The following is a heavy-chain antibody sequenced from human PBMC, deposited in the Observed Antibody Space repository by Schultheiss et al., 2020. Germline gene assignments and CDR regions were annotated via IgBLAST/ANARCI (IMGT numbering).Heavy chain of an antibody. D-gene: IGHD6-19*01. CDR1: GFTFSSYG. CDR3: AKDLTWEWLASARLDY. CDR2: IWYDGSNK. V-gene: IGHV3-33*06. Sequence: GESLKISCAASGFTFSSYGMHWVRQAPGKGLEWVAVIWYDGSNKYYADSVKGRFTISRDNSKNTLYLQMNSLRAEDTAVYYCAKDLTWEWLASARLDYWGQGTLVTVSS. J-gene: IGHJ4*02.